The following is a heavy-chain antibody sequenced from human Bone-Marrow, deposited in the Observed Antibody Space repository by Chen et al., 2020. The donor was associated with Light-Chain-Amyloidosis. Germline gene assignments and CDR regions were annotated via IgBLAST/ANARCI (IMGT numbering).Heavy chain of an antibody. CDR2: IYPDDSDA. CDR1: GYTFPNYW. D-gene: IGHD5-12*01. J-gene: IGHJ4*02. CDR3: ARRRDGYNFDY. Sequence: EVQLEQSGPEVKKPGESLKISCKGSGYTFPNYWIGWVRQMPGKGLEWMGVIYPDDSDARYSPAFEGQVTSSAEKSITTAYLQWRSLKASDTAMYYCARRRDGYNFDYWGQGTLVTVSS. V-gene: IGHV5-51*01.